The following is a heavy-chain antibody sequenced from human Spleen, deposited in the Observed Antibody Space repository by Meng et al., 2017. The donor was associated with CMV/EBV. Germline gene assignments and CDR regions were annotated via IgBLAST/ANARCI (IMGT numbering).Heavy chain of an antibody. CDR2: ISIDGTSK. J-gene: IGHJ4*02. V-gene: IGHV3-30-3*01. Sequence: LRLSGSASGFILSDYALHWVRQAPGKGLEWVAVISIDGTSKYYADSVKGRFSISRDNSENTVYLQMNSLRLEDTAVYYCAPESLDYWGQGTLVTVSS. CDR1: GFILSDYA. CDR3: APESLDY.